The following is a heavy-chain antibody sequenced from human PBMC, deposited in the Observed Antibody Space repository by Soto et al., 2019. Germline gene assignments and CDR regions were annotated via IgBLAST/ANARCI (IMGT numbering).Heavy chain of an antibody. Sequence: QVQLVEAGGGVVQPGRSLRLSCAASGFTFSSYGMHWVRQAPGKGLEWVAVIWYDGSNKYYADSVKGRFTISRDNSKNTRYVQMNSLRAEDTAVYYFARDKKKGESGWVDYWGQGTLVTVSS. CDR3: ARDKKKGESGWVDY. CDR2: IWYDGSNK. CDR1: GFTFSSYG. D-gene: IGHD6-19*01. V-gene: IGHV3-33*01. J-gene: IGHJ4*02.